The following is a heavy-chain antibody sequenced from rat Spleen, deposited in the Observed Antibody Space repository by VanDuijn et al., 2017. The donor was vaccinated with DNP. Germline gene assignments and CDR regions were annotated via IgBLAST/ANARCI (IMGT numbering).Heavy chain of an antibody. CDR1: GFSLTSNS. V-gene: IGHV2-1*01. CDR3: ARETIYSYAMDA. CDR2: IWSGGRT. J-gene: IGHJ4*01. Sequence: QVQLKESGPGLVQPSQTLSLTCTVSGFSLTSNSVHWVRQPPGKGLEWVGAIWSGGRTDYNSALKSRLSISKDTSKSQVFLKMNSLQTEDTATYYCARETIYSYAMDAWGQGTSVTVSP. D-gene: IGHD4-2*01.